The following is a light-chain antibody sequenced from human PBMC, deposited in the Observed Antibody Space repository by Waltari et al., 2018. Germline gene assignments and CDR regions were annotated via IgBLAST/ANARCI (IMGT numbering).Light chain of an antibody. Sequence: SYELTQPPSVSVSPGQTASITCSGDKLGDKYACWYQQKPGQSPVLVIYQDSKRHSGIRERFAGSNSGNTATLTISGTQAMDEADYYCQAWDSSTVVFGGGTKLTVL. V-gene: IGLV3-1*01. CDR2: QDS. J-gene: IGLJ2*01. CDR1: KLGDKY. CDR3: QAWDSSTVV.